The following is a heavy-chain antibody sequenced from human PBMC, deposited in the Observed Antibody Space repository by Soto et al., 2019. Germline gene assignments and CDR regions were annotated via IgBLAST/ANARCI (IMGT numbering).Heavy chain of an antibody. CDR2: IYYTGST. CDR3: ARDESAGSSIRY. CDR1: GGSVSSGSYY. D-gene: IGHD2-2*01. V-gene: IGHV4-61*01. J-gene: IGHJ4*02. Sequence: TSETLSLTCTVSGGSVSSGSYYWSWIRQPPGKGLEWIGYIYYTGSTNYNPSLKSRVTISVDTSKNQFSLNLSSVTAADTAVYFCARDESAGSSIRYWGQGIPVTVSS.